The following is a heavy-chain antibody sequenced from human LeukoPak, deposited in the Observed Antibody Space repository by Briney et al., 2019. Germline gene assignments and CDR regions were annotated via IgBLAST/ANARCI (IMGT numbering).Heavy chain of an antibody. D-gene: IGHD3-16*01. CDR3: ARGSRVWGSYVDY. CDR2: INHSGST. CDR1: GGSFSGYY. Sequence: SETLSLTCAVYGGSFSGYYWSWIRQPPGKGLEWIGEINHSGSTNYNPSLKSRVTISVDTSKNQFSLKLSSVTAADTAVHYCARGSRVWGSYVDYWGQGTLVTVSS. V-gene: IGHV4-34*01. J-gene: IGHJ4*02.